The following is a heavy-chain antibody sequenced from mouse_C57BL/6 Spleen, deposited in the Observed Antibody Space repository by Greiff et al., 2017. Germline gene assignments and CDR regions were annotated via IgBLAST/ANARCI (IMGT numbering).Heavy chain of an antibody. J-gene: IGHJ4*01. V-gene: IGHV5-17*01. CDR3: ARGDYYAMDY. CDR1: GFTFSDYG. CDR2: ISSGSSTI. Sequence: EVQLVESGGGLVKPGGSLKLSCAASGFTFSDYGMHWVRQAPEKGLAWVAYISSGSSTIYYADTVKGRFTISRDNAKNPLFLQMTSLRAEDTAMYYCARGDYYAMDYCGQGTSVTVSA.